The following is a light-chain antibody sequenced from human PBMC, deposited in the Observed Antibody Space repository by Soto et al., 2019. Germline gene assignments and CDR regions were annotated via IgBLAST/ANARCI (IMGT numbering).Light chain of an antibody. V-gene: IGKV1-6*01. J-gene: IGKJ4*01. Sequence: AIEMTQSPSSLSASVGDRVTITCRASQGIGSDLAWYQQRPGNAPKLLIYAVSILQNGVSPRFSGSGSGTDFTLTISSLQPEDFATYYCLQDHNLLTFGGGTKVEIK. CDR3: LQDHNLLT. CDR2: AVS. CDR1: QGIGSD.